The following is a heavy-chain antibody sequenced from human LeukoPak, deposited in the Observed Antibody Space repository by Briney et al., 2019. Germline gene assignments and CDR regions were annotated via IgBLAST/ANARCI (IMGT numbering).Heavy chain of an antibody. V-gene: IGHV1-69*04. CDR1: GGTFSSYA. D-gene: IGHD6-13*01. CDR3: ARGLAAAGTVWFDP. CDR2: IIPILGIA. Sequence: SVKVSCKASGGTFSSYAISWVRQAPGQGLEWMGRIIPILGIANYAQKFQGRVTITADKSTSTAYMELSSLRPEDTAVYYCARGLAAAGTVWFDPWGQGTLVTVSS. J-gene: IGHJ5*02.